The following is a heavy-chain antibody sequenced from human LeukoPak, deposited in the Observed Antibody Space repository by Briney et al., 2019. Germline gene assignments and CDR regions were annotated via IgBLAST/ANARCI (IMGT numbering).Heavy chain of an antibody. CDR2: MNPNSGNT. CDR3: ARAHPKLMAYAIHSWFDP. V-gene: IGHV1-8*01. J-gene: IGHJ5*02. CDR1: GYTFTSYD. D-gene: IGHD2-8*01. Sequence: ASVKVSCKASGYTFTSYDINWVRQATGQGLEWMGWMNPNSGNTGYAQKFQGRVTMTRNTSISTAYMELSSLRSEDTAVYYCARAHPKLMAYAIHSWFDPWGQGTLVTVS.